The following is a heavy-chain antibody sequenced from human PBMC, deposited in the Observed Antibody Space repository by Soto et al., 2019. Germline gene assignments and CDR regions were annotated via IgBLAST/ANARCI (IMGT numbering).Heavy chain of an antibody. Sequence: LSLTCTVSGGSISNSYWSWIRQPPGKGLEWIGYMYYTGSTSYNPSLKSRVTISVDRSKNQFSPKLSSVTAADTAVYYCARDRKYDILTGSDYYYAMDVWGQGTTVTVSS. CDR3: ARDRKYDILTGSDYYYAMDV. V-gene: IGHV4-59*01. J-gene: IGHJ6*02. CDR1: GGSISNSY. CDR2: MYYTGST. D-gene: IGHD3-9*01.